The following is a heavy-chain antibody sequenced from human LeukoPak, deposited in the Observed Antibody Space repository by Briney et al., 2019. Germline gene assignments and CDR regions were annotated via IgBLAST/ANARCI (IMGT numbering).Heavy chain of an antibody. CDR3: ARAIVFDYGDHTKSDHDY. CDR2: INPNSGGT. V-gene: IGHV1-2*02. CDR1: GYTFTGYY. D-gene: IGHD4-17*01. J-gene: IGHJ4*02. Sequence: GASVKVSCKASGYTFTGYYMHWVRQAPGQGLEWMGWINPNSGGTNYAQKFQGRVTMTRDTSISTAYMELSRLRSDDTAVYYCARAIVFDYGDHTKSDHDYWGQGTLVTVSS.